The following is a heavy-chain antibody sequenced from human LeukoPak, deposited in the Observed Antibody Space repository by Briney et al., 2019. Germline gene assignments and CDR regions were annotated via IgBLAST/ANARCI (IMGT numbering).Heavy chain of an antibody. V-gene: IGHV4-4*07. Sequence: SETLSLTCTVSGGSISSYYWSWIRQPAGKGLEWIGRIYTSGSTNYNPSLKSRVTMSVDTSKNQFSLKLSSVTAADTAVYYCASSYYDFWSGYSVDYYMDVWGKGTTVTVSS. D-gene: IGHD3-3*01. CDR1: GGSISSYY. CDR3: ASSYYDFWSGYSVDYYMDV. CDR2: IYTSGST. J-gene: IGHJ6*03.